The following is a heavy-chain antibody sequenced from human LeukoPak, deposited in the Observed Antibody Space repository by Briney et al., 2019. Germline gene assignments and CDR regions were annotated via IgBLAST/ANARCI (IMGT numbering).Heavy chain of an antibody. CDR3: ARSITSSWYGDFQH. J-gene: IGHJ1*01. CDR2: IYYSGST. Sequence: SETRSLTCTVSGGSMSGYFWSWIRQPPGKGLEWIGYIYYSGSTNYYPSLKSRVTISVDTSKNQFSLKLSSVTAADTAVYYCARSITSSWYGDFQHWGQGTLVT. CDR1: GGSMSGYF. D-gene: IGHD6-13*01. V-gene: IGHV4-59*01.